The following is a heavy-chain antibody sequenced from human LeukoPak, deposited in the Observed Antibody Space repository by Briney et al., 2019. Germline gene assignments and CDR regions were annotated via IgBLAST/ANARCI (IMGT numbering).Heavy chain of an antibody. CDR1: GGSISSGGYY. CDR3: ARRLGGGNAAYFDS. CDR2: IYYTGST. J-gene: IGHJ4*02. D-gene: IGHD2-2*01. V-gene: IGHV4-31*03. Sequence: PSETLSLTCTVSGGSISSGGYYWSWLRQHPGKGLEWIGYIYYTGSTDYNPSLKSRVTISVDTSKNQFSLKLSSVTATDTTVFYCARRLGGGNAAYFDSWGQGALVTVSS.